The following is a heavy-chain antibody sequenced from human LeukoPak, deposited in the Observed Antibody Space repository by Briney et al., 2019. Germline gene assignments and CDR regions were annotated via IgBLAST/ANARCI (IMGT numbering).Heavy chain of an antibody. Sequence: GGSLRLSCAASGFSFNNYDIHWVRQASGKGLEWVSAIDSAGDTYYPGSVKGRFTISRDNSKNTLYLQMNSLRAEDTAVYYCAKSPSLTIFGVATFDYWGQGTLVTVSS. V-gene: IGHV3-13*01. CDR2: IDSAGDT. J-gene: IGHJ4*02. CDR1: GFSFNNYD. D-gene: IGHD3-3*01. CDR3: AKSPSLTIFGVATFDY.